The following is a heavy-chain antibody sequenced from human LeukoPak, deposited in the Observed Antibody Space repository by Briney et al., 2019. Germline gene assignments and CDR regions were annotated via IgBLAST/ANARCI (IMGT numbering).Heavy chain of an antibody. CDR2: IYYSGRT. J-gene: IGHJ5*02. Sequence: SETLSLTCTVSGGSIGSGYYYWGWIRQPPGTGLEWIGTIYYSGRTYYHPSLKSRLTISVDTSKNQFSLKLTSVTAADTAVYYCARGYTYDFSWFDPWGQGTLVTVSS. V-gene: IGHV4-39*01. D-gene: IGHD5-18*01. CDR1: GGSIGSGYYY. CDR3: ARGYTYDFSWFDP.